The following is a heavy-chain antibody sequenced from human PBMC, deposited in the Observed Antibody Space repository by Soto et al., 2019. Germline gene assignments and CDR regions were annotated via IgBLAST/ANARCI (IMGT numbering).Heavy chain of an antibody. D-gene: IGHD5-18*01. J-gene: IGHJ4*02. Sequence: SETLSLTCTVSGGSVSSGSYYWSWIRQPPGKGLEWIGYIYYSGSTNYNPSLKSRVTISVDTSKNQFSLKLRSVTAADTAVYYCARGYGRNFDYWGQGTLVTAPQ. CDR3: ARGYGRNFDY. CDR1: GGSVSSGSYY. V-gene: IGHV4-61*01. CDR2: IYYSGST.